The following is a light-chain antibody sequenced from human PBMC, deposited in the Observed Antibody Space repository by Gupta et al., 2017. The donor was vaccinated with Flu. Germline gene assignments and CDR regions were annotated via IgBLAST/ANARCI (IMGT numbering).Light chain of an antibody. CDR1: ESVDRHH. V-gene: IGKV3-20*01. CDR3: HHYKTSPYS. Sequence: GTRVLSPGKRVTLYCRADESVDRHHIGWYQQKGGNPPRLLMYGTSDRAPGIPDRFSGSGSETDFTLTIDRLDPDDSALYYCHHYKTSPYSFGQGTKLEI. J-gene: IGKJ2*03. CDR2: GTS.